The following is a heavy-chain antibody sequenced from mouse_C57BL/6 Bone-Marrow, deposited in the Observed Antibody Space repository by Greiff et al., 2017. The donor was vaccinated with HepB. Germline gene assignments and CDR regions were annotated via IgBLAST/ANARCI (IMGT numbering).Heavy chain of an antibody. J-gene: IGHJ4*01. Sequence: VQLQQSGPELVKPGASVKMSCKASGYTFTDYNMHWVKQSHGKSLEWIGYINPNNGGTSYNQKFKGKATLTVNKSSSTAYMALRSLTSEDSAVYYCARGYYGSLYAMDYWGQGTSVTVSS. CDR2: INPNNGGT. CDR3: ARGYYGSLYAMDY. D-gene: IGHD1-1*01. CDR1: GYTFTDYN. V-gene: IGHV1-22*01.